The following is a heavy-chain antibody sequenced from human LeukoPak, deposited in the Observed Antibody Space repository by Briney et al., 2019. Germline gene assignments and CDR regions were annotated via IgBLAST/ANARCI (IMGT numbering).Heavy chain of an antibody. V-gene: IGHV4-39*01. J-gene: IGHJ5*02. CDR3: ARHEYSGSYYGLSWFDP. CDR2: IYYSGST. Sequence: SETLSLTCTVSGGSISSSGYYWGWIRQPPGKGPEWIASIYYSGSTYYNPPLKSRVTISVDTSKNQLSLKLSSLTAADTAVYYCARHEYSGSYYGLSWFDPWGQGTLVTVSS. D-gene: IGHD1-26*01. CDR1: GGSISSSGYY.